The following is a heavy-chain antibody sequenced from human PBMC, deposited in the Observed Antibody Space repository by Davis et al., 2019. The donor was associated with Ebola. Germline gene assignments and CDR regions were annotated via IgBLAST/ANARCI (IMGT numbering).Heavy chain of an antibody. CDR2: IWLDGTNK. Sequence: PGGSLRLSCAASGFTFSNYGMHWVRQAPGKGLEWVAVIWLDGTNKYYADSVKGRFTISRDNSKNTLYLQMHSLRAEDTAVYYCARDSLYFGELLMTYFDYWGQGSLVSVSS. CDR3: ARDSLYFGELLMTYFDY. D-gene: IGHD3-10*01. V-gene: IGHV3-33*01. J-gene: IGHJ4*02. CDR1: GFTFSNYG.